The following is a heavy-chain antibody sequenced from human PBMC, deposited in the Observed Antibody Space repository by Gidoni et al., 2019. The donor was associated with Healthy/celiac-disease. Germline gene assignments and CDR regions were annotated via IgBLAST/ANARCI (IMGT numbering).Heavy chain of an antibody. CDR1: GFTLSSDW. D-gene: IGHD3-3*01. CDR3: ARVGRITIFGVVITRYFDL. CDR2: IKQDGSGK. J-gene: IGHJ2*01. Sequence: EVQLVESGGGLVQPGGSLRLSCAASGFTLSSDWMSWVRQAPGKGLEWVANIKQDGSGKYYGDSVKGRFTISRDNAKNSLYLQMNSLRAEDTAVYYCARVGRITIFGVVITRYFDLWGRGTLVTVSS. V-gene: IGHV3-7*03.